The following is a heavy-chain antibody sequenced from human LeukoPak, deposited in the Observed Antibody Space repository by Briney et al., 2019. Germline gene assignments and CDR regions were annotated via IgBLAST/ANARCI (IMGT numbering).Heavy chain of an antibody. CDR2: ISYDGSNK. V-gene: IGHV3-30*03. J-gene: IGHJ4*02. Sequence: PGGSLRLSCAASGFTFSSYGMHWVRQAPGKGLEWVAVISYDGSNKYYADSVKGRFTISRDNSKNTLYLQMNSLRAEDTAVYYCARDRRQQLKGFDYWGQGTLVTVSS. D-gene: IGHD6-13*01. CDR1: GFTFSSYG. CDR3: ARDRRQQLKGFDY.